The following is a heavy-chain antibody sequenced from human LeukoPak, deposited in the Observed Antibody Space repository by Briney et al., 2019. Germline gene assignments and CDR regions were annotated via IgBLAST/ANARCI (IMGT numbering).Heavy chain of an antibody. D-gene: IGHD6-13*01. J-gene: IGHJ5*02. V-gene: IGHV1-69*01. CDR3: ASASSSYDWFDP. CDR1: GGTFSSYA. CDR2: IIPIFGTA. Sequence: GSSVKVSCKASGGTFSSYAISWVRQAPGQGLEWMGGIIPIFGTANYAQKFQGRVTTTADESTSTAYMELSSLRSEDTAVYYCASASSSYDWFDPWGQGTLVTVSS.